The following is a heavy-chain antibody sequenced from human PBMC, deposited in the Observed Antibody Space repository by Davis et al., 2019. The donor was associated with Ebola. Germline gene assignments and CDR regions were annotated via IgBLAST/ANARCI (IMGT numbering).Heavy chain of an antibody. V-gene: IGHV3-23*01. D-gene: IGHD1-26*01. CDR1: GFTFSNYA. CDR2: ISGSGGVT. CDR3: ARDQEVGASYFLVYNGMDV. J-gene: IGHJ6*02. Sequence: PGGSLRLSCIASGFTFSNYAMSWVRQAPGKGLEWVSAISGSGGVTYYADSVKGRFTISRDNSKNTLYLQMNSLRAEDTDVYYCARDQEVGASYFLVYNGMDVWGQGTTVTVSS.